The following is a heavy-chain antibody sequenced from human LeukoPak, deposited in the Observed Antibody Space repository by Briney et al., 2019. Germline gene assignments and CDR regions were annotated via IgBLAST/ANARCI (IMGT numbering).Heavy chain of an antibody. V-gene: IGHV4-38-2*01. J-gene: IGHJ4*02. CDR2: IYRSGTT. Sequence: PSETLSLTCVVSNYSITTGHHWGWIRQPPEKGLEWIGYIYRSGTTNYNPSLKSRVTLSVDTSKNQFSLNLKSVTAADTAMYYCVRVVIRDGSVEYWGQGTLVTVSS. D-gene: IGHD2-21*01. CDR1: NYSITTGHH. CDR3: VRVVIRDGSVEY.